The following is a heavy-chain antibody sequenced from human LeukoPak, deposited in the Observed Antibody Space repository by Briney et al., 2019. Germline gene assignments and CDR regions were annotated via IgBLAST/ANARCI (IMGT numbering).Heavy chain of an antibody. V-gene: IGHV3-30-3*01. D-gene: IGHD4-17*01. CDR2: ISYDGSNK. J-gene: IGHJ4*02. CDR1: GFTFSSYA. CDR3: ARDVNYGDFDY. Sequence: PGGSLRLSCAASGFTFSSYAMHWVRQAPGKGLEWVAAISYDGSNKYYADSVKGRFTISRDNSKNTLYLQMNSLRAEDTAVYYCARDVNYGDFDYWGQGTLVTVSS.